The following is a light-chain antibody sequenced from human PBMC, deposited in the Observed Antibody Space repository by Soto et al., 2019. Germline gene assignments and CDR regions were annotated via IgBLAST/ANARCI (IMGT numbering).Light chain of an antibody. Sequence: DIQMTQSPSSLSASVGDRVTITCRASQSISSYLTWYQQKPGKAPKLLLYAASSLQSGVPSRVSGSGSGTDFTLTISSLQPEDFATYYWQQSYSTPWTFGKGTKVEIK. CDR2: AAS. J-gene: IGKJ1*01. CDR1: QSISSY. V-gene: IGKV1-39*01. CDR3: QQSYSTPWT.